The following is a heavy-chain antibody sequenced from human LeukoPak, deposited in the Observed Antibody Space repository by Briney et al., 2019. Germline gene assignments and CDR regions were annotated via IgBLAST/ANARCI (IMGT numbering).Heavy chain of an antibody. Sequence: SVTVSCKASGGTFSSYAISWVRQAPGQGLGWMGGIISILGTTKYAQKFQGRVTITADESTSTAYMELSSLRSEDTAVYYCARSGDSSGYYYGERYWGQGTLVTVSS. CDR2: IISILGTT. CDR3: ARSGDSSGYYYGERY. CDR1: GGTFSSYA. V-gene: IGHV1-69*13. D-gene: IGHD3-22*01. J-gene: IGHJ4*02.